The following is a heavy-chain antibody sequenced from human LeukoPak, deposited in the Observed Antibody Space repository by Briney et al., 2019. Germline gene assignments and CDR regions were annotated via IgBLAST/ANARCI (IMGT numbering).Heavy chain of an antibody. D-gene: IGHD3-22*01. J-gene: IGHJ4*02. CDR2: INHSGST. Sequence: SETLSLTCAVYGGSFSGYYWSWIRQPPGKGLEWIGEINHSGSTNYNPSLKSRVTISVDTSKNQFSLKLSSVTAADTAVYYCAREYYYDTQVDYWGQGTLVTVSS. V-gene: IGHV4-34*01. CDR3: AREYYYDTQVDY. CDR1: GGSFSGYY.